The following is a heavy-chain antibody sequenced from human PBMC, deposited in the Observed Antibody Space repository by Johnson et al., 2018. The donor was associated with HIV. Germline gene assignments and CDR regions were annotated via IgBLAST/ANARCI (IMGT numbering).Heavy chain of an antibody. CDR1: GFTVSSNY. CDR2: IYSGGST. V-gene: IGHV3-66*01. Sequence: VQLVESGGGVVQPGRSLRLSCAASGFTVSSNYMSWVRQAPGKGLEWVSVIYSGGSTYHADSVKGRFIISRDNSKNTLYLQMNSLRAEDTAVYYCARGPRQTYHYDSSGYSGAFDIWGQGTMVTVSS. D-gene: IGHD3-22*01. CDR3: ARGPRQTYHYDSSGYSGAFDI. J-gene: IGHJ3*02.